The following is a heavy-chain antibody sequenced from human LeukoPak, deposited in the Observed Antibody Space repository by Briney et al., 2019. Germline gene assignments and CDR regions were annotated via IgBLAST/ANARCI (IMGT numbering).Heavy chain of an antibody. J-gene: IGHJ4*02. CDR1: GFTFSSYS. V-gene: IGHV3-21*01. CDR3: ARLARGIAAAVGIPLDY. Sequence: GGSLRLSCAASGFTFSSYSMNWVRQAPGKGLEWVSSISSSSSYIYYADSVKGRFTISRDNAKNSLYLQVNSLRVEDTAVYYCARLARGIAAAVGIPLDYWGQGTLVTVSS. CDR2: ISSSSSYI. D-gene: IGHD6-13*01.